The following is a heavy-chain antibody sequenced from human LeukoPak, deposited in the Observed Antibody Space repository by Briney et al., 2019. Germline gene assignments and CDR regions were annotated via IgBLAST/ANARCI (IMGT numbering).Heavy chain of an antibody. Sequence: KVXCKAAGYTFTGYYMHWVRQAPGQGVEWRGWINPNSGGTNYAQKFQGRVTMTRDTSISTAYMELSRLRSDDTAVYYCAREGVSWELGYWGQGTLVTVSS. V-gene: IGHV1-2*02. CDR3: AREGVSWELGY. CDR1: GYTFTGYY. CDR2: INPNSGGT. J-gene: IGHJ4*02. D-gene: IGHD1-26*01.